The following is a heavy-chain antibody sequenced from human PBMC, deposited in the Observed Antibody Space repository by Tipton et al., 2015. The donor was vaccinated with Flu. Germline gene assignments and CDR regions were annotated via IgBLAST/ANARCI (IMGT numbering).Heavy chain of an antibody. CDR3: AIPRYCSGGSCYTQIDY. D-gene: IGHD2-15*01. CDR2: IYYSGST. Sequence: TLSLTCTVSGGSISSSSYYWGWIRQLPGKGLEWIGSIYYSGSTYYNPSLKSRATISVDTSKNQFSLKLSSVTAADTAVYYCAIPRYCSGGSCYTQIDYWGQGTLVTVSS. J-gene: IGHJ4*02. CDR1: GGSISSSSYY. V-gene: IGHV4-39*07.